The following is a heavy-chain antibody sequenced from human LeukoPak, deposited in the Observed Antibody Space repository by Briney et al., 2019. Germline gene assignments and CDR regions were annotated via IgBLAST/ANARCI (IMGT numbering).Heavy chain of an antibody. CDR3: ARVRIDAFDI. CDR1: GFTFSSYG. D-gene: IGHD3-3*01. J-gene: IGHJ3*02. V-gene: IGHV3-7*01. Sequence: GGSLRLPCAASGFTFSSYGMHWVRQAPGKGLEWVANIKQDGSEKYYVDSVKGRFTISRDNAKNSLYLQMNSLRAEDTAVYYCARVRIDAFDIWGQGTMVTVSS. CDR2: IKQDGSEK.